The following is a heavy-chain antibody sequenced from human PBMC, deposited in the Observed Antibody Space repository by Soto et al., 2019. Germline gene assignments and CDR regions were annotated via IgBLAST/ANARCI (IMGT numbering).Heavy chain of an antibody. J-gene: IGHJ4*02. D-gene: IGHD3-10*01. CDR2: IYHSGST. Sequence: PSETLSLTCAVSGGSISSSNWWNWVRQPPGKGLEWIGEIYHSGSTNYNPSLKSRVTISVDKSKNQLSVKLSSVTAADTAVYYCAGRRDGSGSPDYWGRGTLVTVSS. CDR3: AGRRDGSGSPDY. CDR1: GGSISSSNW. V-gene: IGHV4-4*02.